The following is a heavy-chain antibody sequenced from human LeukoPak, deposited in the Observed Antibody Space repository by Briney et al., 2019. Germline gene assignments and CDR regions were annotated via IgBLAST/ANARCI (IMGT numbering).Heavy chain of an antibody. CDR1: GFTFSSYS. J-gene: IGHJ4*02. V-gene: IGHV3-21*01. CDR3: ARDRSADFDY. CDR2: ISSSSSYI. Sequence: GGSLRLSCAASGFTFSSYSMNWVRQAPGKGLEWVSSISSSSSYIYYADSVKGRFAISRDNAKNSLYLQMNSLRAEDTAVYYCARDRSADFDYWGQGTLVTVSS.